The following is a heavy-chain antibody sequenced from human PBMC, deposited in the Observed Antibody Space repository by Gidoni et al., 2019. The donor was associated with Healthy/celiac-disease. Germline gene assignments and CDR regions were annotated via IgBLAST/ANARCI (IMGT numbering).Heavy chain of an antibody. D-gene: IGHD6-19*01. V-gene: IGHV3-23*01. CDR1: GFTFSSYA. CDR2: ISGSGGST. Sequence: EVQLLESGGGLVQPGGSLRLSCAASGFTFSSYAMSWVRQAPGKGLEWVSAISGSGGSTYYADSVKGRCTISRDNSKNTLYLQMNSLRAEDTAVYYCAKSGGWFYGMDVWGQGTTVTVSS. J-gene: IGHJ6*02. CDR3: AKSGGWFYGMDV.